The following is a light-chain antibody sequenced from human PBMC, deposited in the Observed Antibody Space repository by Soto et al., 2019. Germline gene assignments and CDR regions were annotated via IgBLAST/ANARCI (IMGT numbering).Light chain of an antibody. J-gene: IGKJ5*01. CDR2: DAS. CDR1: QSISSW. CDR3: QQANSFPLT. Sequence: DIQMTQSPSTLSASVGDRVTITCRASQSISSWLAWYQQKPGRAPKVLIFDASSLESGVPSRFSGSGSATEFTLTISSLQPDDFATYFCQQANSFPLTFGQGTRLDLK. V-gene: IGKV1-5*01.